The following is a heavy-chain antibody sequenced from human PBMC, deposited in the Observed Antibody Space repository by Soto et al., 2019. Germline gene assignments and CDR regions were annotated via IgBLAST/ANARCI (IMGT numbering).Heavy chain of an antibody. J-gene: IGHJ5*02. CDR2: ISSSSSYI. V-gene: IGHV3-21*01. D-gene: IGHD6-19*01. Sequence: EVQLVESGGGLVKPGGSLRLSCAASGFTFSSYSMNWGRQAPGKGLEWVSSISSSSSYIYYADSVKGRFTISRDNAKNSLYLQMNSLRAEDTAVYYCARGQCLAKTPNWFDPWGQGTLVTVSS. CDR1: GFTFSSYS. CDR3: ARGQCLAKTPNWFDP.